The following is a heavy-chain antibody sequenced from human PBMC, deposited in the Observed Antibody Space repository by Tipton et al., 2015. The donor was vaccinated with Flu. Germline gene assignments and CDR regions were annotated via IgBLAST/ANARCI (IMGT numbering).Heavy chain of an antibody. J-gene: IGHJ4*02. CDR1: GGSISSHY. D-gene: IGHD3-10*02. V-gene: IGHV4-59*11. CDR3: ARCSGSGTDVIYDY. Sequence: LRLSCTVSGGSISSHYWSWIRQPPGKGLEWIGYIYYSGSISYNPSLKSRVTISVDTSKNQFSLKLSSVTAADTAVYYCARCSGSGTDVIYDYWGQGTLVTVSS. CDR2: IYYSGSI.